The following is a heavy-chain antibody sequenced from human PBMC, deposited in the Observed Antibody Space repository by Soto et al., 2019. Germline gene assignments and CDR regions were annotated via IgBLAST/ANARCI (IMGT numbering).Heavy chain of an antibody. CDR2: IYWDDDK. CDR3: AHRRPMVRGASNGFDP. D-gene: IGHD3-10*01. V-gene: IGHV2-5*02. CDR1: GFSLSTSGVG. Sequence: QITLKESGPTLVKPTQTLTLTCTFSGFSLSTSGVGVGWIRQPPGKALEWLALIYWDDDKRYSPSLKSRLTTTKDTSKPQVVLTMTNLHPVDTATYYCAHRRPMVRGASNGFDPWGPGTLVTVSS. J-gene: IGHJ5*02.